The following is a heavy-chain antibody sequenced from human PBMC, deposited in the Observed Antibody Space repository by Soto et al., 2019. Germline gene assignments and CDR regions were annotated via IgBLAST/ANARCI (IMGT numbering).Heavy chain of an antibody. D-gene: IGHD1-20*01. J-gene: IGHJ4*02. V-gene: IGHV2-5*02. CDR1: GFSLSTSGVG. CDR2: IYWDDDK. Sequence: QITLKESGPTLVKPTQTLTLTCTFSGFSLSTSGVGVGWIRQPPGKALEWLVFIYWDDDKRYSPSLTSRLTITKDHSKNQVVLTMTNMDPVDTATYYCAHRVVAANQYNWNGGHFDYWGQGILVTVSS. CDR3: AHRVVAANQYNWNGGHFDY.